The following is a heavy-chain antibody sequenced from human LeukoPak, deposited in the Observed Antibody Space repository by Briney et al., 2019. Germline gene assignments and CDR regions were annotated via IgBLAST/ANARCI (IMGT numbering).Heavy chain of an antibody. J-gene: IGHJ6*02. CDR3: ASFIRGYGSSGYYYTGYYYYGMDV. CDR2: IYYSGGT. D-gene: IGHD3-22*01. Sequence: SETLSLTCTVSGGSISGFSWSWIRQPPGKGLNDIGSIYYSGGTDYNPSLRSRVTMSVDTSKNQISLRLSSVNAADTAVYYCASFIRGYGSSGYYYTGYYYYGMDVWGQGTTVTVSS. V-gene: IGHV4-59*08. CDR1: GGSISGFS.